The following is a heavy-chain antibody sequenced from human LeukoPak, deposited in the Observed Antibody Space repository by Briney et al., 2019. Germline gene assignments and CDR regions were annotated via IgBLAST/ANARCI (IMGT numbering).Heavy chain of an antibody. V-gene: IGHV4-61*02. CDR3: ARGEYNWNP. CDR1: GGSISSGSYY. D-gene: IGHD1-20*01. CDR2: IYTSGST. Sequence: SETLSLTCTVSGGSISSGSYYWSWIRQPAGKGLEWIGRIYTSGSTYYNPSLKSRVAISVDTSKNQFSLKLSSVTAADTAVYYCARGEYNWNPWGQGTLVTVSS. J-gene: IGHJ5*02.